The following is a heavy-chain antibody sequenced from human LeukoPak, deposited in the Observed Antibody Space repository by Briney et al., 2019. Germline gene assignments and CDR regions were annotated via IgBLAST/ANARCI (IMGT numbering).Heavy chain of an antibody. J-gene: IGHJ4*02. CDR2: ISSSSSYI. Sequence: GGSLRLSCAASGFTFSSYSMNWVRQAPGKGLEWVSSISSSSSYIYYAGSVKGRFTISRDNAKNSLYLQMNSLRAEDTAVYYCARDLRGWFGDLAIDYWGQGTLVTVSS. V-gene: IGHV3-21*01. CDR1: GFTFSSYS. CDR3: ARDLRGWFGDLAIDY. D-gene: IGHD3-10*01.